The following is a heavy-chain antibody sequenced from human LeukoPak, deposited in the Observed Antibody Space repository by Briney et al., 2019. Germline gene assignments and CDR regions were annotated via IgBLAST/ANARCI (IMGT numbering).Heavy chain of an antibody. V-gene: IGHV4-34*01. Sequence: PSETLSLTCAVYGGSSSGYYWSWIRQPPGKGLEWIGEINHSGSTNYNPSLKSRVTISVDTSKNQFSLKLSSVTAADTAVYYCAGPIVVVPAAIIPQGYWGQGTLVTVSS. J-gene: IGHJ4*02. D-gene: IGHD2-2*01. CDR1: GGSSSGYY. CDR2: INHSGST. CDR3: AGPIVVVPAAIIPQGY.